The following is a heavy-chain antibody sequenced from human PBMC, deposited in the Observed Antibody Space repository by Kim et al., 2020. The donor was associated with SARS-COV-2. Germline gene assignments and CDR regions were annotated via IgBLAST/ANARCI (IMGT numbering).Heavy chain of an antibody. D-gene: IGHD6-19*01. CDR3: SKSRLAGSGWYYFDY. CDR2: IYSGGSST. CDR1: GFTFSSYA. V-gene: IGHV3-23*03. J-gene: IGHJ4*01. Sequence: GGSLRLSCAVSGFTFSSYAMTWVRQAPGKGLEWVSVIYSGGSSTYYADSVKGRFTISRDNSKNTLYLQMNILRAEDTAVYYCSKSRLAGSGWYYFDY.